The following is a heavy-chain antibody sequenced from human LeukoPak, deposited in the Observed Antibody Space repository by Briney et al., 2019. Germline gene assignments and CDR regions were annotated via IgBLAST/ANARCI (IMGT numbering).Heavy chain of an antibody. CDR2: ISGSGDTI. J-gene: IGHJ4*02. V-gene: IGHV3-11*01. CDR1: KFIFSDYY. D-gene: IGHD7-27*01. CDR3: AGAWGSADY. Sequence: GGSLRLSCAASKFIFSDYYMSWIRQAPGKGLEWLSYISGSGDTIYYSDSVKGRFTISRDNAKNSLYLQMNSLRAEDTAVYYCAGAWGSADYWGQGTLVTVSS.